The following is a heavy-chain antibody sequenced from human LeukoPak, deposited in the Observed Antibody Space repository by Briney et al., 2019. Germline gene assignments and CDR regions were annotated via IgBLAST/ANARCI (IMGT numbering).Heavy chain of an antibody. Sequence: GGSLRHSCAASGFTFSSYSMNWVRQAPGKGLEWVSSISSSSSYIYYADSVKGRFTISRDNAKNSLYLQMNSLRAEDTAVYYCASLTKYYYDSSGYYIGYWGQGTLVTVSS. V-gene: IGHV3-21*01. J-gene: IGHJ4*02. D-gene: IGHD3-22*01. CDR3: ASLTKYYYDSSGYYIGY. CDR2: ISSSSSYI. CDR1: GFTFSSYS.